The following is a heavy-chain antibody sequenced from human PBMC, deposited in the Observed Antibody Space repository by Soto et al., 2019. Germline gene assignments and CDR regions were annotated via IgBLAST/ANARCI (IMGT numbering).Heavy chain of an antibody. Sequence: GGSLRLSCAASGFSFSTYGMHWVRQTPGKGLEWVAVISYDGGTKYYTDSVKGRFTVSRDNSKNTLYLQMNSLRAEDTAVYYCAKDGFLEWLLQYAFDIWGQGTMVTVSS. CDR2: ISYDGGTK. CDR3: AKDGFLEWLLQYAFDI. J-gene: IGHJ3*02. V-gene: IGHV3-30*18. D-gene: IGHD3-3*01. CDR1: GFSFSTYG.